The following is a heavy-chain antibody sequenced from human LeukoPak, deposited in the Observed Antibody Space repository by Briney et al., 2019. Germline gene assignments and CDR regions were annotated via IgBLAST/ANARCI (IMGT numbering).Heavy chain of an antibody. CDR1: GYSISSGYY. CDR3: AKHDYGDMDDAFDI. D-gene: IGHD4-17*01. CDR2: IYYSGST. J-gene: IGHJ3*02. Sequence: SETLSLTCAVSGYSISSGYYWGWIRQPPGKGLEWIGYIYYSGSTNYNPSLKSRVTISVDTSKNQFSLKLSSVTAADTAVYYCAKHDYGDMDDAFDIWGQGTMVTVSS. V-gene: IGHV4-61*01.